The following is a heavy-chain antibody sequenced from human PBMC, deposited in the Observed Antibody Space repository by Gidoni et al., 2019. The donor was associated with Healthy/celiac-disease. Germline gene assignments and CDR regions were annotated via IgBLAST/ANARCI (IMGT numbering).Heavy chain of an antibody. CDR3: ARGGAGFDP. Sequence: QVQLVESGGGVVQPGRSLRLSCAASGFTFSSYAMNWVRQARGKGLEWVAVISYDGSNKYYADPVKGRFTISRYNSKNTLYLQMNSLRAEDPAVYYCARGGAGFDPWGQGTLVTVSS. CDR2: ISYDGSNK. CDR1: GFTFSSYA. D-gene: IGHD3-16*01. J-gene: IGHJ5*02. V-gene: IGHV3-30-3*01.